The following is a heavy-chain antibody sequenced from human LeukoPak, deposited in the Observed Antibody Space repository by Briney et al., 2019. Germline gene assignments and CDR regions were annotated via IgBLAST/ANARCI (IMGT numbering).Heavy chain of an antibody. V-gene: IGHV1-18*01. CDR2: VSAYNGNT. Sequence: ASVKASCKASGYTFTSYGISWVRQAPGQGLEWMGWVSAYNGNTNYAQKLQGRVTMTTDTSTSTAYMELRSLRSDDTAVYYCARRFWSGHNDYWGQGTLVTVSS. D-gene: IGHD3-3*01. CDR1: GYTFTSYG. J-gene: IGHJ4*02. CDR3: ARRFWSGHNDY.